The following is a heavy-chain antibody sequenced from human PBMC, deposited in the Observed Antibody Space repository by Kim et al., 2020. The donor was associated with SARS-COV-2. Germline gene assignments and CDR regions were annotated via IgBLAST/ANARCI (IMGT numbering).Heavy chain of an antibody. CDR2: IVVGSGNT. D-gene: IGHD1-26*01. Sequence: SVKVSCKASGFTFTSSAMQWVRQARGQRLEWIGWIVVGSGNTNYAQKFQERVTITRDMSTSTAYMELSSLRSEDTAVYYCAADDVGATGGGFGYWGQGTLVTVSS. CDR1: GFTFTSSA. J-gene: IGHJ4*02. CDR3: AADDVGATGGGFGY. V-gene: IGHV1-58*02.